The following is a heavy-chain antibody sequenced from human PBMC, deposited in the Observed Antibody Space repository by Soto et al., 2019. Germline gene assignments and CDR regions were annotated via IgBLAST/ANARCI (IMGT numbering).Heavy chain of an antibody. J-gene: IGHJ5*02. Sequence: EVQVLESGGGLVQPGGSLRLSCAASGFSFSSYAMTWVRQAPGKGLEWVSAISGSGGSTYYADSVKGRFTISRDNSKNTLYLQMNSLRAEDTAVYYCAKDPYRNYAHNWFDPWGQGTQVTVSS. V-gene: IGHV3-23*01. CDR1: GFSFSSYA. D-gene: IGHD4-4*01. CDR3: AKDPYRNYAHNWFDP. CDR2: ISGSGGST.